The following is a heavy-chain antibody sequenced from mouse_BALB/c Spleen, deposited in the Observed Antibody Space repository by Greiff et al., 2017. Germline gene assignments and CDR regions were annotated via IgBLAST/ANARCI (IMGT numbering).Heavy chain of an antibody. Sequence: EVQLQQSGPDLVKPSQSLSLTCTVTGYSITSGYSWHWIRQFTGNKLEWMGYIHYSGSTNYNPSLKSRISITRDTSKNQFFLQLNSVTTEDTATYYCAELGRFAYWGQGTLVTVSA. CDR1: GYSITSGYS. CDR3: AELGRFAY. CDR2: IHYSGST. J-gene: IGHJ3*01. D-gene: IGHD4-1*01. V-gene: IGHV3-1*02.